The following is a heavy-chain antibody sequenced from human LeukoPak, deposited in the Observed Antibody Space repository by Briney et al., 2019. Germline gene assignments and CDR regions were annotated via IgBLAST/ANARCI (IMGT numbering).Heavy chain of an antibody. J-gene: IGHJ4*02. V-gene: IGHV3-7*01. CDR2: IKADGTER. CDR3: GRNVVDY. Sequence: GGSLRLACAASGFTFSNYWMSWARQAPGKGLEYVARIKADGTERYYVDSVERRFTITRQNANNSLYLQMNSLRDEDTAMYYCGRNVVDYWGQGTLVTVSS. CDR1: GFTFSNYW.